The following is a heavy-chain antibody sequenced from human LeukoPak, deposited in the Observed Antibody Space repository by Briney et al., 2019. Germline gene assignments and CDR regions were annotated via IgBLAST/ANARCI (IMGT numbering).Heavy chain of an antibody. Sequence: KASETLSLTCTVSGGSISSYHWSWIRQPPGKGLEWIGYIYYSGSTNYNPSLKSRVTISVDTSKNQFSLKLSSVTAADTAVYYCARETYYYDSSGFDPWGQGTLVTVSS. CDR2: IYYSGST. CDR3: ARETYYYDSSGFDP. J-gene: IGHJ5*02. CDR1: GGSISSYH. V-gene: IGHV4-59*01. D-gene: IGHD3-22*01.